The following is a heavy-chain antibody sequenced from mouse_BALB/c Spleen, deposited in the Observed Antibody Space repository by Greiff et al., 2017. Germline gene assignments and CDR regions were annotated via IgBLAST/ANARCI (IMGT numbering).Heavy chain of an antibody. CDR1: GFTFSDYY. Sequence: EVQGVESGGGLVKPGGSLKLSCAASGFTFSDYYMYWVRQTPEKRLEWVATISDGGSYTYYPDSVKGRFTISRDNAKNNLYLQMSSLKSEDTAMYYCARVDGYYPWFAYWGQGTLVTVSA. D-gene: IGHD2-3*01. CDR3: ARVDGYYPWFAY. J-gene: IGHJ3*01. CDR2: ISDGGSYT. V-gene: IGHV5-4*02.